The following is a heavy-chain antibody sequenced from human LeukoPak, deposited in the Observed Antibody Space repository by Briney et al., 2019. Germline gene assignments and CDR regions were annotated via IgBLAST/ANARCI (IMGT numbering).Heavy chain of an antibody. V-gene: IGHV3-9*01. Sequence: GGSLRLSCAPSGLNFNNYAMHWVRQAPGKGLECVAGIRWNSGHIPHADSVTGRFTISRAKAKNTLYLQMNRLIAEDTAFYYCATGRANSGGADAFDIWGQGTVVTVSS. CDR3: ATGRANSGGADAFDI. D-gene: IGHD1-26*01. CDR2: IRWNSGHI. J-gene: IGHJ3*02. CDR1: GLNFNNYA.